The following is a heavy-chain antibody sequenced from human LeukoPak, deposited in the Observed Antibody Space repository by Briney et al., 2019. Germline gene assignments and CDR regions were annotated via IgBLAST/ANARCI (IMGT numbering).Heavy chain of an antibody. D-gene: IGHD3-16*02. J-gene: IGHJ4*02. V-gene: IGHV3-23*01. CDR3: AKSLYGGCDY. CDR2: VNGNGGST. CDR1: GFTFNGYS. Sequence: GGSLRLSCAASGFTFNGYSMNWVRQAPGKGLEWVSGVNGNGGSTSYADSVKGRFTIFRDNSKNTVYLQMNSLRVEDTAVYYCAKSLYGGCDYWGQGTVVTVSS.